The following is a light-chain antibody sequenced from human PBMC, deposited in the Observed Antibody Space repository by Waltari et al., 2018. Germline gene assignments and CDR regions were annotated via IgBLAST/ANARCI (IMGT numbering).Light chain of an antibody. J-gene: IGLJ3*02. CDR2: GNT. CDR1: SSNVGAGSD. Sequence: QSVLTQSPSVSGAPGQRVTISCTGSSSNVGAGSDVQWYQQLPGTAPKLLIYGNTNRPSGVPDRFSAAKSGTSASLAMTGLQAEDEADYYCQSYDSSLSGWVFGGGTKLTVL. CDR3: QSYDSSLSGWV. V-gene: IGLV1-40*01.